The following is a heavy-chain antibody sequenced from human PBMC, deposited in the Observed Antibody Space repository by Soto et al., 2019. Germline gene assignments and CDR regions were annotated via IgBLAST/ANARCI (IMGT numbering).Heavy chain of an antibody. J-gene: IGHJ4*02. D-gene: IGHD3-22*01. CDR1: GYTFTNXG. Sequence: GASVKVSCKASGYTFTNXGVSWVRQAPGQGLEWMGWISAYNRNTNYAQKLQGRVTMTTDTSTSTAYMELRSLRSDDTAAYYCARDKGSSGPLDYWGQGTLVTVSS. CDR2: ISAYNRNT. CDR3: ARDKGSSGPLDY. V-gene: IGHV1-18*01.